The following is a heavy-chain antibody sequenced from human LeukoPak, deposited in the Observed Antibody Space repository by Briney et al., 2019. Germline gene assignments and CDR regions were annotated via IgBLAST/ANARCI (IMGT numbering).Heavy chain of an antibody. Sequence: GGSLRLSCAASGFSFDSYGMSWVRQAPGKGLEWVSAISGSGINTYYADSVKGRFTISRDNSKNTLYLQMNSLRVEDTAVYFCAKGRVGTTVNDAFDIWGQGTMVTVSS. CDR3: AKGRVGTTVNDAFDI. D-gene: IGHD1-26*01. J-gene: IGHJ3*02. V-gene: IGHV3-23*01. CDR1: GFSFDSYG. CDR2: ISGSGINT.